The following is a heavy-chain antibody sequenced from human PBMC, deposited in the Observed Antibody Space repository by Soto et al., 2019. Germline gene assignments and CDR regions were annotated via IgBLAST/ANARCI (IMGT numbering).Heavy chain of an antibody. J-gene: IGHJ4*02. Sequence: QVQLQESGPGLVKPSETLSLTCAVSGDSISSYYCMWIRQPPGKGLESIGYLYYGRSANYNPSLKRRFTLPXXTSTNQCSLTLSSMTAADTAVYYCALRSMAVVPEYWGQGTLVTVSS. CDR3: ALRSMAVVPEY. D-gene: IGHD3-22*01. V-gene: IGHV4-59*01. CDR2: LYYGRSA. CDR1: GDSISSYY.